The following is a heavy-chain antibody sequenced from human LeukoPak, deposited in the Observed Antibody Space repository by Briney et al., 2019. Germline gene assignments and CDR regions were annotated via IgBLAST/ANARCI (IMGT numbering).Heavy chain of an antibody. D-gene: IGHD5-24*01. CDR1: GGSINNYY. Sequence: PSETLSLTCTVSGGSINNYYWSWIRQPAGKGLEWIGRIYTRGSTNYNPSLKSRVTISVDTSKNQFSLKLSSVTAADTAVYYCAIYRDGYNFGFDYWGQGTLVTVSS. J-gene: IGHJ4*02. CDR3: AIYRDGYNFGFDY. CDR2: IYTRGST. V-gene: IGHV4-4*07.